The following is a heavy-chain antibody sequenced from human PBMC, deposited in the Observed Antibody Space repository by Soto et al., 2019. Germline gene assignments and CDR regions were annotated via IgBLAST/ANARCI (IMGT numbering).Heavy chain of an antibody. J-gene: IGHJ3*02. Sequence: PSETLSLTCTVSGGSITGYYWSWIRQPPGKGLEWIGYIFYSGTTNYNPSLTSRATLLVDTSRNQLSLELTSVNAADTAVYYCARVGGAPLGAFDIWGQGTMVTVSS. CDR3: ARVGGAPLGAFDI. V-gene: IGHV4-59*01. D-gene: IGHD1-26*01. CDR2: IFYSGTT. CDR1: GGSITGYY.